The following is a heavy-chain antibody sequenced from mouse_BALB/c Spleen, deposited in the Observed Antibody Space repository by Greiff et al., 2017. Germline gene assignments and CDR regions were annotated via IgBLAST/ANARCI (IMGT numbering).Heavy chain of an antibody. CDR2: INPSSGYT. D-gene: IGHD3-2*01. CDR1: GYTFTSYT. Sequence: VQLQQSAAELARPGASVKMSCKASGYTFTSYTMHWVKQRPGQGLEWIGYINPSSGYTEYNQKFKDKTTLTADKSSSTAYMQLSSLTSEDSAVYYCARETARATGAMDYWGQGTSVTVSS. CDR3: ARETARATGAMDY. V-gene: IGHV1-4*02. J-gene: IGHJ4*01.